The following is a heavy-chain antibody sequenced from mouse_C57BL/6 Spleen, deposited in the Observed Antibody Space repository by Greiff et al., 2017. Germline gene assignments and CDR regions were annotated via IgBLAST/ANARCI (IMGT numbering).Heavy chain of an antibody. CDR2: ISYDGSN. Sequence: EVQLQESGPGLVKPSQSLSLTCSVTGYSITSGYYWNWIRQFPGNKLEWMGYISYDGSNNYNPSLKNRISITRDTSKNQFFLKLNSVTTEDTATYYCAREGSLGFAYWGQGTLVTVSA. CDR1: GYSITSGYY. CDR3: AREGSLGFAY. D-gene: IGHD1-1*02. V-gene: IGHV3-6*01. J-gene: IGHJ3*01.